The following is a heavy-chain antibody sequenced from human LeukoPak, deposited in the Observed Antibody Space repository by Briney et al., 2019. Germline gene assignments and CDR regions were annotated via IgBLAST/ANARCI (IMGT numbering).Heavy chain of an antibody. V-gene: IGHV4-61*02. J-gene: IGHJ5*02. D-gene: IGHD2-21*02. CDR1: GRSIRSGCYY. CDR3: ARSIGCLPSTNVVTAKGWFDP. Sequence: SQTLSLTCTFSGRSIRSGCYYGSWIRPPSGKGLEWIRRIHTSRSINYNRSLKSRVTISVDTSKNQFSLKMSSVTAAHTAVYSCARSIGCLPSTNVVTAKGWFDPWGQGTLVTVSS. CDR2: IHTSRSI.